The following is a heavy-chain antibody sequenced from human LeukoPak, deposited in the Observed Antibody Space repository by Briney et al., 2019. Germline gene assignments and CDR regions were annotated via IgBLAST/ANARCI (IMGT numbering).Heavy chain of an antibody. CDR3: AKVGLFGVTTVYNWFDP. D-gene: IGHD4-11*01. V-gene: IGHV3-23*01. J-gene: IGHJ5*02. CDR2: ISGSGGST. CDR1: GSTFSSYA. Sequence: GGSLRLSCAASGSTFSSYAMTWVRQAPGKGLEWVSGISGSGGSTHYADSVKGRFTISRDNSKNTLYMQMSNLKSEDTAVYYCAKVGLFGVTTVYNWFDPWGQGTLVTVSS.